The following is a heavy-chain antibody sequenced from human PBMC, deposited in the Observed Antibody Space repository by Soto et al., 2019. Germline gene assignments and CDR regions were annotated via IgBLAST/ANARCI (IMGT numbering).Heavy chain of an antibody. V-gene: IGHV4-30-2*01. CDR1: GASIRSGGYS. Sequence: PSETLSLTCSVSGASIRSGGYSWTWIRQPPGKGLEWIGYIYPSGTTYYNPSLKSRPTLSIDTSKNQFSLKLPSVTAADTAVYYRARVLNEGYGSARYVVYKWFDPWGQGPLATASS. D-gene: IGHD3-10*01. J-gene: IGHJ5*02. CDR2: IYPSGTT. CDR3: ARVLNEGYGSARYVVYKWFDP.